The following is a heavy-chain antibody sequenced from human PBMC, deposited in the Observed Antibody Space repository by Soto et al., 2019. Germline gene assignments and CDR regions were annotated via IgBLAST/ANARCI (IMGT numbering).Heavy chain of an antibody. Sequence: TGGSLRLSCSASGFTFSSYAMHWVRQAPGKGLEYVSAISSNGGSTYYADSVKGRFTISRDNSKNTLYLQMSSLRAEDTAVYYCAGTSSLQWYYTDFCEKGIMVTVSS. V-gene: IGHV3-64D*08. CDR1: GFTFSSYA. CDR2: ISSNGGST. D-gene: IGHD1-7*01. CDR3: AGTSSLQWYYTDF. J-gene: IGHJ6*03.